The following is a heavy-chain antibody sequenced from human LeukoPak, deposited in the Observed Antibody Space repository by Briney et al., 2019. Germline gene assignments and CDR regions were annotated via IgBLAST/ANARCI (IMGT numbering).Heavy chain of an antibody. Sequence: GGSLRLSCAASGFTFSTYWMSWVRQAPGKGLVWVSRIKSDGSSTSYADSVMGRFTISRDNAKNTLYLQMNSLRAEDTAVYYCAREIVLSSGYLYYYYYYGMDVWGQGTTVTVSS. V-gene: IGHV3-74*01. CDR3: AREIVLSSGYLYYYYYYGMDV. J-gene: IGHJ6*02. CDR2: IKSDGSST. CDR1: GFTFSTYW. D-gene: IGHD3-22*01.